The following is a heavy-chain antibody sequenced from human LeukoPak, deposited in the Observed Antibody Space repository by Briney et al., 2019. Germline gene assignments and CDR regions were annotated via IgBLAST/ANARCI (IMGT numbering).Heavy chain of an antibody. J-gene: IGHJ4*02. D-gene: IGHD3-9*01. V-gene: IGHV4-59*01. CDR3: ARGAGYYDILTGYIRGYFFDY. CDR2: IYYSGTT. CDR1: GGSISSYY. Sequence: SETLSLTCTVSGGSISSYYWSWIRQPPGKGLEWIGYIYYSGTTNYNPSLKSRVTISVDTSKNQFSLKLSSVTAADTAVYYCARGAGYYDILTGYIRGYFFDYWGQGILVTVSS.